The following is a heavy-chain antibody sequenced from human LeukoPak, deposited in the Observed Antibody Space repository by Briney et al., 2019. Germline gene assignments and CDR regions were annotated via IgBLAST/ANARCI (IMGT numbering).Heavy chain of an antibody. CDR1: GGSISSDH. D-gene: IGHD4-17*01. V-gene: IGHV4-4*07. Sequence: SETLSLTCTVSGGSISSDHWYWLRQPAGKGLEWIGRIYTSGSTNYNPSLKSRVIISVDKSKNQFSLKLSSVTAADTAVYYCARVTEGDYDLWGQGTLVTVSS. CDR2: IYTSGST. CDR3: ARVTEGDYDL. J-gene: IGHJ4*02.